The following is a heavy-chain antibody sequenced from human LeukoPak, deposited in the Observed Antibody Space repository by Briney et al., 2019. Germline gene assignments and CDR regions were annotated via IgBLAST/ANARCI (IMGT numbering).Heavy chain of an antibody. CDR2: IKQDGSEK. Sequence: GGSLRLSCAASGFTFSSYWMTWVRQAPGKGLEWVANIKQDGSEKSYADSVKGRFTVSRDNSKNMLYLQMNSLRAEDTAVYYCAKEQLGSDWYTADYWGQGTLVAVSS. CDR1: GFTFSSYW. D-gene: IGHD6-19*01. J-gene: IGHJ4*02. CDR3: AKEQLGSDWYTADY. V-gene: IGHV3-7*03.